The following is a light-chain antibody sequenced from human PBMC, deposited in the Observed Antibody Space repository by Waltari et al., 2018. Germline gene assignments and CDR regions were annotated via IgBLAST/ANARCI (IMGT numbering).Light chain of an antibody. J-gene: IGKJ4*01. Sequence: DIQMTQYPSSVSASVGDRVTITCRASQGIRTWLTWYQQKPGEVPKLLIYAASTLETGGPSRFSGGGSGTEFTLTINSLHPEDFATYYCQQAANFPLTFGGGTKVEIK. CDR2: AAS. CDR3: QQAANFPLT. CDR1: QGIRTW. V-gene: IGKV1-12*01.